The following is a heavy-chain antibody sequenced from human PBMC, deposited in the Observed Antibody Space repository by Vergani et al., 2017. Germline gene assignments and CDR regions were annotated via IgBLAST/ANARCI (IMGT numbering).Heavy chain of an antibody. CDR3: ARGQGFHLPLGMDV. D-gene: IGHD3-10*01. Sequence: QVQLLESGGGVFPPPRSLCLSSPPSLFSLSPSPLPCFRPAPPSRLRWVPVISYHRSNKYYADSVKGRFTISRDNSKNTLYLQMNSLRAEDTAVYYCARGQGFHLPLGMDVWGQGTTVTVSS. CDR1: LFSLSPSP. J-gene: IGHJ6*02. CDR2: ISYHRSNK. V-gene: IGHV3-30-3*01.